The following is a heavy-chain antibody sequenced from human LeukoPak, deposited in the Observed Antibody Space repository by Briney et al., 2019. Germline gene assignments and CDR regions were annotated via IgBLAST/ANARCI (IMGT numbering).Heavy chain of an antibody. CDR1: GYTFTGYY. CDR3: ARSKPDYYDSSGYVGTFDY. D-gene: IGHD3-22*01. CDR2: INPNSGGT. V-gene: IGHV1-2*06. Sequence: ASVKVSCKASGYTFTGYYMHWVRQAPGQGLEWMGRINPNSGGTNYAQKFQGRVTMTRDTSISTAYMELIRLRSDDTAVYYCARSKPDYYDSSGYVGTFDYWGQGTLVTVSS. J-gene: IGHJ4*02.